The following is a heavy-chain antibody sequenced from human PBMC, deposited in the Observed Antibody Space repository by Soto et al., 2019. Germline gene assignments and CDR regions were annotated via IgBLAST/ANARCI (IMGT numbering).Heavy chain of an antibody. D-gene: IGHD3-9*01. J-gene: IGHJ4*02. V-gene: IGHV3-33*01. CDR2: IWYDGSNK. CDR1: GFTFSSYG. Sequence: GGSLRLSCAASGFTFSSYGMHWVRQAPGKGLEWVAVIWYDGSNKYYADSVKGRFTISRDNSKNTLYLQMNSLRAEDTAVYYCARETYQYDILTGYPPFDYWGQGTLVTVSS. CDR3: ARETYQYDILTGYPPFDY.